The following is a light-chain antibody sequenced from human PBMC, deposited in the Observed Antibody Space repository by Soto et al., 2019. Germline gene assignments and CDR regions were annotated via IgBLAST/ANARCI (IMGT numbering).Light chain of an antibody. J-gene: IGLJ1*01. CDR1: SSDFGGYNY. CDR2: EVS. CDR3: SSYAGSNNLYV. V-gene: IGLV2-8*01. Sequence: QSALTXPPSASGSPGQSVTISYTGTSSDFGGYNYVSWYQQHPGKAPKLMIYEVSKRPSGVPDRFSGSKSGNTASLTVSGLQAEDEADYYCSSYAGSNNLYVFGTGTKVTGL.